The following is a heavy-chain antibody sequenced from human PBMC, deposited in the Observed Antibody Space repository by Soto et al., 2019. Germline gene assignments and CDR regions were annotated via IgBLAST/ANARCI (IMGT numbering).Heavy chain of an antibody. CDR3: AKDRSGYSGYDLVY. V-gene: IGHV3-30*18. CDR1: GFTFSSYG. CDR2: ISFDGSNK. J-gene: IGHJ4*02. D-gene: IGHD5-12*01. Sequence: VQLVESGGGVVQPGRSLRLSCAASGFTFSSYGMHWVRQAPGKGLEWVAVISFDGSNKYYADSVKGRFTISRDNSKNTLYLQMNSLRAEDTAVYYCAKDRSGYSGYDLVYWGQGTLVTVSS.